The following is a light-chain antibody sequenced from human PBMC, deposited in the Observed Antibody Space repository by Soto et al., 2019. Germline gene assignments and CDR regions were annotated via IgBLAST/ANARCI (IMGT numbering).Light chain of an antibody. Sequence: DIQMTQSPSSLSASVGDRVTITCQASQDISNYLNWYQQKPGKAPKLLLFDASNMETGVPSRFSGSGSGTDFTFTINSLQPEDIATYYCQQYDNLSLTFGGGTKVEIK. CDR1: QDISNY. J-gene: IGKJ4*01. CDR3: QQYDNLSLT. V-gene: IGKV1-33*01. CDR2: DAS.